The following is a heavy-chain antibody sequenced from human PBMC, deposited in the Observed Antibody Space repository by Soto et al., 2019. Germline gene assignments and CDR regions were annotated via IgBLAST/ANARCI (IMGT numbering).Heavy chain of an antibody. CDR1: GFTFSSYA. CDR3: AKDLGRWLQQEYYYYYGMDV. Sequence: PGGSLRLSCAASGFTFSSYAMSWVRQAPGKGLEWVSAISGSGGSTYYADSVKGRFTISRDNSKNTLYLQMNSLRAEDTAVYYCAKDLGRWLQQEYYYYYGMDVWGQGTTVTVSS. J-gene: IGHJ6*02. V-gene: IGHV3-23*01. D-gene: IGHD5-12*01. CDR2: ISGSGGST.